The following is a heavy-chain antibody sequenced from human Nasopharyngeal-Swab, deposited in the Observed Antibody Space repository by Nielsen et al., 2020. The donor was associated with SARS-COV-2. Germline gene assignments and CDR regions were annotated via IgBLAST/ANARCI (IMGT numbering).Heavy chain of an antibody. CDR1: GGSISSGGYY. J-gene: IGHJ4*02. V-gene: IGHV4-30-4*08. D-gene: IGHD5-18*01. Sequence: SETLSLTCTVSGGSISSGGYYWSWIRQHPGKGLEWIGYIYYSGSTYYNPSLKSRVTISVDTSKNQFSLKLSSVTAADTAVYYCARLGYSYGFYYFDYWGQGTLVTVSS. CDR2: IYYSGST. CDR3: ARLGYSYGFYYFDY.